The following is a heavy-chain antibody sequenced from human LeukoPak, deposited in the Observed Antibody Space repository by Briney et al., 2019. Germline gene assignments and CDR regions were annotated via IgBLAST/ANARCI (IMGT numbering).Heavy chain of an antibody. CDR1: GFTFSDYY. Sequence: PGGSLRLSCAASGFTFSDYYMSWIRQAPGKGLEWVSYISSSGSTIYYADSVKGRFTISRDNAKNSLYLQMNSLRAEDTAVYYCARSGPSDVLLWFGELFFFDYWGQGTLVTVSS. CDR3: ARSGPSDVLLWFGELFFFDY. CDR2: ISSSGSTI. J-gene: IGHJ4*02. D-gene: IGHD3-10*01. V-gene: IGHV3-11*01.